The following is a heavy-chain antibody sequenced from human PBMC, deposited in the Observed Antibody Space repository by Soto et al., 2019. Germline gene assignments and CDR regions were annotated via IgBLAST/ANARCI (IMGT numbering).Heavy chain of an antibody. Sequence: QVQLVQSGAEVKKPGASVTVSRKTSGYTFSNYGIKWFRQAPGQGLEWMGWISGYNGNTNYAQTVQGRVTMTTDTSTGRVEMELRSLKSDATAIYYCSRFIMVGGWFDPNYYHGMDVWGQGTTVTVSS. CDR2: ISGYNGNT. V-gene: IGHV1-18*01. CDR1: GYTFSNYG. J-gene: IGHJ6*02. D-gene: IGHD6-19*01. CDR3: SRFIMVGGWFDPNYYHGMDV.